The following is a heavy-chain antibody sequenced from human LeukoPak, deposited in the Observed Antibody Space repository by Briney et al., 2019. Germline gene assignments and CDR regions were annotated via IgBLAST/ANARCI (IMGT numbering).Heavy chain of an antibody. CDR3: ARLGAITGTTAGRPP. D-gene: IGHD1-7*01. CDR2: INHSGST. Sequence: SETLSLTCAVYGGSLSGYYWSWSRQPPGKGLEWIGEINHSGSTNYNPSLKSRVTISVDTSKNQFSLKLSSVTAADTAVYYCARLGAITGTTAGRPPWGQGTLVTVSS. V-gene: IGHV4-34*01. J-gene: IGHJ5*02. CDR1: GGSLSGYY.